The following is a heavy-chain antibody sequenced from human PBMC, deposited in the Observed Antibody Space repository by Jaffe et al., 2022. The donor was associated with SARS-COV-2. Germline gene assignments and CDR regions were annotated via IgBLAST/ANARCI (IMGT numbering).Heavy chain of an antibody. D-gene: IGHD6-19*01. Sequence: QVQLVESGGGVVQPGRSLRLSCAASGFTFSSYAMHWVRQAPGKGLEWVAVISYDGSNKYYADSVKGRFTISRDNSKNTLYLQMNSLRAEDTAVYYCARSVHPSVWLGYYYGMDVWGQGTTVTVSS. CDR2: ISYDGSNK. V-gene: IGHV3-30-3*01. CDR1: GFTFSSYA. J-gene: IGHJ6*02. CDR3: ARSVHPSVWLGYYYGMDV.